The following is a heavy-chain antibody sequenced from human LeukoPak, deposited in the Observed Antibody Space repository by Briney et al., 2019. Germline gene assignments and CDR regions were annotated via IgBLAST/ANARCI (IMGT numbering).Heavy chain of an antibody. CDR3: ARHLYGSVTYNVDY. D-gene: IGHD3-10*01. Sequence: GESPKISLQGSGYRLTTYWITRVRKMPGKGLGWMGTIDPSDSYTNYSPSFQGHVSISVDKSISTAYLQWSSLKASDTAMYYCARHLYGSVTYNVDYWGQGTLVTVSS. CDR2: IDPSDSYT. J-gene: IGHJ4*02. CDR1: GYRLTTYW. V-gene: IGHV5-10-1*01.